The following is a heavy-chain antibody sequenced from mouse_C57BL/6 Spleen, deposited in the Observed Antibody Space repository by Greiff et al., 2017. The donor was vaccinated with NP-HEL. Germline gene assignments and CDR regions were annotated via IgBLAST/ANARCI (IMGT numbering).Heavy chain of an antibody. D-gene: IGHD1-1*01. CDR2: IDPSDSET. Sequence: VQLQQPGAELVRPGSSVKLSCKASGYTFTSYWMHWVKQRPIQGLEWIGNIDPSDSETHYNQKFKDKATLTVDKSSSTAYMQLSSLTSEDSAVYYCARSMDYYGSSYGYWYFDVWGTGTTVTVSS. CDR3: ARSMDYYGSSYGYWYFDV. V-gene: IGHV1-52*01. J-gene: IGHJ1*03. CDR1: GYTFTSYW.